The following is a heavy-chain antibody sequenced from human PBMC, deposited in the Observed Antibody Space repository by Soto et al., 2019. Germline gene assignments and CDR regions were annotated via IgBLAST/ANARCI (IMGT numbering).Heavy chain of an antibody. CDR1: GGSFSGYY. V-gene: IGHV4-34*01. Sequence: SETLSLTCAVYGGSFSGYYWSWIRQPPGKGLEWIGEINHSGSTNYNPSLKSRVTISVDTSKNQFSLKLSSVTAADTAVYYCARGIIVVVPDDTSGKDDNWFDPWGQGTLVTVSS. D-gene: IGHD2-2*01. CDR2: INHSGST. J-gene: IGHJ5*02. CDR3: ARGIIVVVPDDTSGKDDNWFDP.